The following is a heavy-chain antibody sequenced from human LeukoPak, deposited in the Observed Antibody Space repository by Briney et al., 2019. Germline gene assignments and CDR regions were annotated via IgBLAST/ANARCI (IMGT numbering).Heavy chain of an antibody. D-gene: IGHD3-22*01. CDR3: ARDSRDSSGYFNFDY. V-gene: IGHV4-39*07. CDR1: GGSISSSSYY. CDR2: IYYSGST. Sequence: SETLSLTCTVSGGSISSSSYYWGWIRQPPGKGLEWIGSIYYSGSTYYTPSLKSRVTISVDTSKNQFSLKLSSVTAADTAGYYCARDSRDSSGYFNFDYWGQGTLVTVSS. J-gene: IGHJ4*02.